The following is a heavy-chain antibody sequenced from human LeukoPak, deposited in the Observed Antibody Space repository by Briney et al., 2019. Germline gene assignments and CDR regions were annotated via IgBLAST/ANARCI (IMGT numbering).Heavy chain of an antibody. CDR3: ARMRVRGVISNH. D-gene: IGHD3-10*01. J-gene: IGHJ5*02. V-gene: IGHV4-34*01. CDR2: INHSGST. CDR1: GGSFSGYY. Sequence: SETLSLTCAVYGGSFSGYYWSWIRQPPGKGLEWIGEINHSGSTNYNPSLKSRVTISVDTSKNQFSLKLSSVTAADTAVYYCARMRVRGVISNHWGQGTLVTVS.